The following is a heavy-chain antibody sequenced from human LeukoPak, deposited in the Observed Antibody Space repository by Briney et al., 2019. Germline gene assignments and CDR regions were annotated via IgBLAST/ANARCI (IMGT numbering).Heavy chain of an antibody. CDR2: IYSGGST. D-gene: IGHD3-9*01. V-gene: IGHV3-66*01. Sequence: PGGSLRLSCAASGFTFSTYDMSWVRQAPGKGLEWVSVIYSGGSTYYADSVKGRFTISRDNSKNTLYLQMNSLRAEDTAVYYCARDLTGYYSGFDYWGQGTLVTVSS. CDR1: GFTFSTYD. CDR3: ARDLTGYYSGFDY. J-gene: IGHJ4*02.